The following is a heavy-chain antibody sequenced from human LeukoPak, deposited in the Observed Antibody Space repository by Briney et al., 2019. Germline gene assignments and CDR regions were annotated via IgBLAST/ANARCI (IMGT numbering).Heavy chain of an antibody. J-gene: IGHJ6*03. V-gene: IGHV4-61*02. Sequence: SQTLSLTCTVSGGSVSSGDYYWTWIRQPAGKGLEWIGRIYTSGSTEYNPSLQSRVTISLDTSKNQSSLKLSSVTATDTAVYHCAREDRYRYGYGYYHYYMDVWGKGTTVTISS. D-gene: IGHD5-18*01. CDR1: GGSVSSGDYY. CDR2: IYTSGST. CDR3: AREDRYRYGYGYYHYYMDV.